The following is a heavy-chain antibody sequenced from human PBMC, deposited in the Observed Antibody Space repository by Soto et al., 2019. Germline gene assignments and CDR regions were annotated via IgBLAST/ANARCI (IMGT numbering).Heavy chain of an antibody. V-gene: IGHV4-39*01. Sequence: QLQLQESGPGLVKPSETLSLTCTVSGGSISSSSYYWGWIRQPPGKGLEWIGSIYYSGSTYYNPSLXSRVXIXVDTSKNQFSRKRSSVTAADTAVYYCARRRPNYFDYWGQGTLVTVSS. CDR3: ARRRPNYFDY. CDR2: IYYSGST. CDR1: GGSISSSSYY. J-gene: IGHJ4*02.